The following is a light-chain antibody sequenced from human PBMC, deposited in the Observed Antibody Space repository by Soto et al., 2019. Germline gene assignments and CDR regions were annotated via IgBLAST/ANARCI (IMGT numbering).Light chain of an antibody. Sequence: EIVMMQSPATLSVSPGERATLSCRASQSISSNLAWYQQKPGQAPRLLMFRTSSRATGFPARFSGSGSGTEFNLTISSLQSEDFGVYYCQQYNNWPRATFGGVTKVEIK. CDR3: QQYNNWPRAT. V-gene: IGKV3-15*01. CDR1: QSISSN. J-gene: IGKJ4*01. CDR2: RTS.